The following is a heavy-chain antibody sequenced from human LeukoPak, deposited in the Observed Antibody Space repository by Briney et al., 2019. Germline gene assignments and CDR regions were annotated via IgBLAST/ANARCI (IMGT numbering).Heavy chain of an antibody. D-gene: IGHD6-13*01. CDR1: GGTFSSYA. CDR3: ARGSAAAGAYYYYMDV. CDR2: IIPIFGTA. Sequence: SAKVSCKASGGTFSSYAISWVRQAPGQGLEWMGGIIPIFGTANYAQKFQGRVTITTDESTSTAYMELSSLRSEDTAVYYCARGSAAAGAYYYYMDVWGKGTTVTVSS. V-gene: IGHV1-69*05. J-gene: IGHJ6*03.